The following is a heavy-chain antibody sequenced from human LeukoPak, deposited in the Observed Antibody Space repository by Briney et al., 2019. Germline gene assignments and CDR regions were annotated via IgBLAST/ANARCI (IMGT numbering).Heavy chain of an antibody. V-gene: IGHV1-18*01. Sequence: ASVKVSCKASGYTFTSYGISWVRQAPGQGLEWMGWISAYNGNTNYAQKLQGRVTMTTDTSTSTAYIELRSLRSDDTAVYYCARDHYPYYYDSSGYFVAFDIWGQGTMVTVSS. J-gene: IGHJ3*02. D-gene: IGHD3-22*01. CDR3: ARDHYPYYYDSSGYFVAFDI. CDR1: GYTFTSYG. CDR2: ISAYNGNT.